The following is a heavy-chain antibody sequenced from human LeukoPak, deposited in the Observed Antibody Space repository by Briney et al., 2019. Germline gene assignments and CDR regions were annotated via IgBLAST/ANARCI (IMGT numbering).Heavy chain of an antibody. V-gene: IGHV3-48*02. D-gene: IGHD1-26*01. CDR2: ISSSSSTI. Sequence: GGSLRLSCAASGFTFSTYSMHWVRQAPGKGLEWVSYISSSSSTIYYADSVKGRFTISRDNAKNSLYLQMNSLRDEDTAVYYCARDTKFAGATELDYWGQGTLVTVSP. CDR3: ARDTKFAGATELDY. J-gene: IGHJ4*02. CDR1: GFTFSTYS.